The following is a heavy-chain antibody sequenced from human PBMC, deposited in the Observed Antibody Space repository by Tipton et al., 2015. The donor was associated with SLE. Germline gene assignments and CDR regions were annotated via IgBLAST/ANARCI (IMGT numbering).Heavy chain of an antibody. V-gene: IGHV4-4*02. CDR2: IDHSGST. CDR1: GGSIRSSNW. J-gene: IGHJ4*02. CDR3: AREHCSTTSCPFDN. D-gene: IGHD2-2*01. Sequence: TLSLTCAVSGGSIRSSNWWSWVRQPPGKGLEWIGEIDHSGSTNSNPSLKSRVTISVDKSKNQFSLKLSSVTAADAAVYYCAREHCSTTSCPFDNWGQGTLLTVSS.